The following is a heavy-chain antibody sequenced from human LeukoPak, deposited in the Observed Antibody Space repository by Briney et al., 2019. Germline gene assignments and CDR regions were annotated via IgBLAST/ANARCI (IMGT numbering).Heavy chain of an antibody. CDR2: IYYSGST. V-gene: IGHV4-31*03. CDR1: GGSISSGGYY. J-gene: IGHJ4*02. D-gene: IGHD2-2*01. CDR3: ASSPKDIVVVPAALLFDY. Sequence: SQTLSLTCTVSGGSISSGGYYWSWIRQHPGKGLEWIGYIYYSGSTYYNPSLKSRVTISVDTSKNQFSLKLSSVTAADTAVYYCASSPKDIVVVPAALLFDYWGQGTLVTVSS.